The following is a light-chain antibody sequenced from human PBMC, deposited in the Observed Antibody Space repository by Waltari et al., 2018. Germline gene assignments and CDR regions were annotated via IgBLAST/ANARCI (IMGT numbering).Light chain of an antibody. CDR3: CSYAGSSTYV. CDR1: SSDVGRYNL. CDR2: EVS. J-gene: IGLJ1*01. Sequence: QFALTQPASVSGSRGQSITISCTGTSSDVGRYNLVHWYQQPPGKAPKLLIYEVSTRPSGVSNRFSGSKSGSMASLTISGLQAEDEADYYCCSYAGSSTYVFGTGTKVTVL. V-gene: IGLV2-23*02.